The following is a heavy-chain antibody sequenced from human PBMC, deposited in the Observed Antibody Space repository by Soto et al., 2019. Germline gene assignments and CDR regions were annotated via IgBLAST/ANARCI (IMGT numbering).Heavy chain of an antibody. CDR2: ITGSGDRT. CDR1: GFTFSTYA. D-gene: IGHD6-13*01. Sequence: EVQLLESGGDLVQPGGSRRLSCAASGFTFSTYAMRWVRQAPGKGLEWVSSITGSGDRTYYADSVKGRFTISRDNSQSTLHLQMNSLRAEDTAVYYCARMYSSSCDYWGQGTLVTVSS. CDR3: ARMYSSSCDY. J-gene: IGHJ4*02. V-gene: IGHV3-23*01.